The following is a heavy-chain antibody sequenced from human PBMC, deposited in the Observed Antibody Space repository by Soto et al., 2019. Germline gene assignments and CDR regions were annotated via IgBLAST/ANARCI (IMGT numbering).Heavy chain of an antibody. CDR3: ARVVGWLDAFDL. J-gene: IGHJ3*01. V-gene: IGHV4-59*01. CDR1: GGSINTYY. D-gene: IGHD6-19*01. CDR2: IYYTGST. Sequence: QVPLQESGPGLLNPSETLSLPCTDSGGSINTYYWSWIRQPPRKRLEWIGYIYYTGSTNYNPSLKSRITISLDTSQNQFSLKLSSVTAADTAVYYCARVVGWLDAFDLWGQGTMVTVSS.